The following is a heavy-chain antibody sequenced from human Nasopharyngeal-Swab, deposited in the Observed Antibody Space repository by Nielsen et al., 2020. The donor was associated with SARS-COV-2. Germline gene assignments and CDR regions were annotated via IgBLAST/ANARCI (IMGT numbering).Heavy chain of an antibody. D-gene: IGHD3-22*01. J-gene: IGHJ3*02. CDR3: ASDPYYDTSDDAFDI. Sequence: VRQAPGKGLEWVANINTDESEKHYLDSVKGRFTISRDNAKNSLYLQMNSLRAEDTAVYYCASDPYYDTSDDAFDIWGQGTMVTASS. V-gene: IGHV3-7*01. CDR2: INTDESEK.